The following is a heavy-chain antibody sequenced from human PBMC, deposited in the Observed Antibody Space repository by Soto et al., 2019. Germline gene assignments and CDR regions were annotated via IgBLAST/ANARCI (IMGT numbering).Heavy chain of an antibody. Sequence: GGSLRLSCAASAFTFSSHHMVWVRQAPGKGLEWVGRSRKKADNYATEYAATVEGRFTISRDDSKNSLYLQMNSLKTEEPAVYYCARDGSIAARHYCRMDVWGQGPTVTVSS. V-gene: IGHV3-72*01. CDR2: SRKKADNYAT. CDR3: ARDGSIAARHYCRMDV. D-gene: IGHD6-6*01. CDR1: AFTFSSHH. J-gene: IGHJ6*02.